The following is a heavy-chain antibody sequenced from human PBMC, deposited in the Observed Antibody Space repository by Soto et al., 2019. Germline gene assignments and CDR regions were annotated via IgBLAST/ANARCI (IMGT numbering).Heavy chain of an antibody. J-gene: IGHJ6*02. V-gene: IGHV4-59*01. CDR2: IFYSGST. CDR3: ARGWFGELAPTYGMDV. Sequence: SEALSLTCTVSGGSIISYYWSWILQPPWKGLEWIGYIFYSGSTNYNPSLKSRVTISVDTSKNQFSLKLSSVTAADTAVYYCARGWFGELAPTYGMDVWGQGTTVTVSS. D-gene: IGHD3-10*01. CDR1: GGSIISYY.